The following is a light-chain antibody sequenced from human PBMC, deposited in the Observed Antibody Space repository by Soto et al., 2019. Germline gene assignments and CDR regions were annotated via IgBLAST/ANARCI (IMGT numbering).Light chain of an antibody. CDR1: SSDVGGYNY. V-gene: IGLV2-14*01. CDR2: AVT. CDR3: SSYTSSSTL. J-gene: IGLJ1*01. Sequence: QSALTQPASVSGSPGQSITISCTGTSSDVGGYNYVSWYQQHPGKAPKLMIYAVTDRPSGVSSRFSGSKSGNTASLTISGLQAEDEADYYCSSYTSSSTLFVTVTMVTVL.